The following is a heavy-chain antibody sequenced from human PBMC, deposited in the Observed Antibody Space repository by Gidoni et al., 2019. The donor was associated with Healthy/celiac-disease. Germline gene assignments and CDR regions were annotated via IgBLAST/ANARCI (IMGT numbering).Heavy chain of an antibody. Sequence: EVQLLESGGGLVQPGGSLRLSCAASGFTFSSFAMSWVRQAPGKGLECVSTISSSGTGTNYADSVKGRFTISRDNSKNTLYLQMNSLRAEDTAIYYCTRSGRDVDYWGQGTLVTVSS. V-gene: IGHV3-23*01. J-gene: IGHJ4*02. CDR2: ISSSGTGT. D-gene: IGHD6-19*01. CDR1: GFTFSSFA. CDR3: TRSGRDVDY.